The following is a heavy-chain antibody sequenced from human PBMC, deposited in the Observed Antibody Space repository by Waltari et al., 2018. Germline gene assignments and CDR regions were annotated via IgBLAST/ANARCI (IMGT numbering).Heavy chain of an antibody. CDR1: GFTFSAHW. CDR3: TRNALYYETNGPQRGGEY. V-gene: IGHV3-7*01. D-gene: IGHD3-22*01. CDR2: RKEEGSET. Sequence: EVQLVESGGGLVQPGGSLKLSCAASGFTFSAHWMAWVRQAPGKGLEGVAYRKEEGSETYGADSLKGVCTISRDNVNNSLYLQMNGLRAEDTAVYHCTRNALYYETNGPQRGGEYWGQGTLVTVSS. J-gene: IGHJ4*02.